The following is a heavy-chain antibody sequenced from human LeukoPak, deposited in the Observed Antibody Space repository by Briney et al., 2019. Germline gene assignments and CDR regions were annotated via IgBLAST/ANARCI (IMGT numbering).Heavy chain of an antibody. CDR1: GGTFSSYA. CDR3: ARDMGSGSLMLDWYFDL. Sequence: SVKVSCKASGGTFSSYAISWVRLAPGQGLEWMGRIIPILNIANYAQKFQGRVTIVADESTSTAYMELSSLRSEDTAVYYCARDMGSGSLMLDWYFDLWGRGTLVTVSS. V-gene: IGHV1-69*04. D-gene: IGHD1-26*01. J-gene: IGHJ2*01. CDR2: IIPILNIA.